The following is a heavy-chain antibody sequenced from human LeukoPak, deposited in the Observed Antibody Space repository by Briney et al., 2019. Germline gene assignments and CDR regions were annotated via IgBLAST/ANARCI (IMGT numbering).Heavy chain of an antibody. J-gene: IGHJ4*02. CDR3: ARTYDSGAEGLDY. CDR2: IYYSGST. CDR1: GGSISSYY. Sequence: SETLSLTCTVSGGSISSYYWSWIRQPPGKGLEWIGYIYYSGSTNYNPSLKSRVTTSVDTSKNQFSLKLSSVTAADTAVYYCARTYDSGAEGLDYWGQGTLVTVSS. D-gene: IGHD3-22*01. V-gene: IGHV4-59*01.